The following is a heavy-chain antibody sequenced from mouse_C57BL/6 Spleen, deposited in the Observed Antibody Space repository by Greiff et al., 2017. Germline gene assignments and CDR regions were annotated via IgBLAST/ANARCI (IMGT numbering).Heavy chain of an antibody. CDR1: GYTFTDYE. V-gene: IGHV1-15*01. J-gene: IGHJ4*01. Sequence: QVQLQQSGAELVRPGASVTLSCKASGYTFTDYEMHWVKQTPVHGLEWIGAIDPETGGTAYNQKFKGKAILTSDKSYSKAYMALRCLTSEDSSVSYFTRTYFYGCSYEGMDYWGQGTSVTVSS. CDR3: TRTYFYGCSYEGMDY. D-gene: IGHD1-1*01. CDR2: IDPETGGT.